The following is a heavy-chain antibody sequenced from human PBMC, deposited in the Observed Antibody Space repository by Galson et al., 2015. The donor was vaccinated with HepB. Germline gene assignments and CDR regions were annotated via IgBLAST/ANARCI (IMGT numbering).Heavy chain of an antibody. J-gene: IGHJ4*02. D-gene: IGHD2-2*01. CDR2: IYHNGLS. CDR3: ANYLAVPSDFEY. CDR1: GASISSGHW. Sequence: SETLSLTCTVSGASISSGHWWAWVRQPPGKGLEWIGQIYHNGLSKCNPSLKSRVTISVDKSQKQFSLKLNSVTAADTAVYFCANYLAVPSDFEYWGQGTLVTVSS. V-gene: IGHV4-4*02.